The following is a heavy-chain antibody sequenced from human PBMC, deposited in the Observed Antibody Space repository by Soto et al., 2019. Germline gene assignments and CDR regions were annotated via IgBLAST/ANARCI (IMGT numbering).Heavy chain of an antibody. J-gene: IGHJ4*02. V-gene: IGHV3-30-3*01. CDR3: ARAKSSSWTVLDY. D-gene: IGHD6-13*01. CDR2: ISYDGSNK. CDR1: GFTFSSYA. Sequence: GSLRLSCAASGFTFSSYAMHWVRQAPGKGLEWVAVISYDGSNKYYADSVKGRFTISRDNSKNTLYLQMNSLRAEDTAVYYCARAKSSSWTVLDYWGQGTLVTVSS.